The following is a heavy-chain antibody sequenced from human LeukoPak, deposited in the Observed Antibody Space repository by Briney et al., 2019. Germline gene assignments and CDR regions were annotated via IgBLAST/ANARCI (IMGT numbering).Heavy chain of an antibody. V-gene: IGHV3-30*18. Sequence: GGSLRLSCAASGITFSSYSMYWVRQAPGKGLEWVAVISHDGNNKYYADSVKGRFTISRDNPKNTLYLQMNSLRAEDTAVYYCANAGRDSSSTISCGMDVWGQGTTVTVSS. CDR1: GITFSSYS. J-gene: IGHJ6*02. D-gene: IGHD6-13*01. CDR3: ANAGRDSSSTISCGMDV. CDR2: ISHDGNNK.